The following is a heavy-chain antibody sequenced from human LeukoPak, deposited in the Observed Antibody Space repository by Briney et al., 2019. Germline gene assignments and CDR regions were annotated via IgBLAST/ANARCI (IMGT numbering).Heavy chain of an antibody. CDR2: VYYSGST. D-gene: IGHD4-11*01. V-gene: IGHV4-59*08. CDR3: ARSLNDYSNFFYFDY. J-gene: IGHJ4*02. CDR1: GGSISSYY. Sequence: PSETPSLTCAVSGGSISSYYWSWIRQPPGKGLEWIGYVYYSGSTNYNPSLKSRVTISVDTSKNQFSLKLSSVTAADTAVYYCARSLNDYSNFFYFDYWGQGTLVTVSS.